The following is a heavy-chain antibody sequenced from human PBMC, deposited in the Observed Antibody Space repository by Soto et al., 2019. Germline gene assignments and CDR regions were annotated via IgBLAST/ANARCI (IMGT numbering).Heavy chain of an antibody. CDR1: GGPIRSRGYY. Sequence: QVQLQESGPGLVKPSQTLSLTCTVSGGPIRSRGYYWSWIRHRPGEGLEWIGFFYYSGITDYNPSLRSRVTISADTSRNQVFLNMYSVTAADTAVYYCASSGGPEGDWFDPWGQGTLVTVSS. CDR2: FYYSGIT. CDR3: ASSGGPEGDWFDP. J-gene: IGHJ5*02. D-gene: IGHD2-15*01. V-gene: IGHV4-31*03.